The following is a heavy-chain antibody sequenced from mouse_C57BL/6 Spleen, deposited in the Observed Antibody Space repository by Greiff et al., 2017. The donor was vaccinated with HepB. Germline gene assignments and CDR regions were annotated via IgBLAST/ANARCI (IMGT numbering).Heavy chain of an antibody. CDR3: ARGFADDYDAYAMDY. Sequence: QVQLQQSGAELVRPGSSVKLSCKASGYTFTSYWMHWVKQRPIQGLEWIGNIDPSDSDTHYNQKFKDKATLTVDKSSSTAYMQLSSLTSEDSAVYYCARGFADDYDAYAMDYWGQGTSVTVSS. CDR2: IDPSDSDT. J-gene: IGHJ4*01. CDR1: GYTFTSYW. D-gene: IGHD2-4*01. V-gene: IGHV1-52*01.